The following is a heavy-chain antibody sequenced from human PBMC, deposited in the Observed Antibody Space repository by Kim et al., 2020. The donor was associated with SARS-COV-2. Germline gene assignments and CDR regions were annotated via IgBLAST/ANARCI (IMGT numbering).Heavy chain of an antibody. CDR2: ISYDGSNK. CDR3: ARGRGGYYFGALGEGAY. CDR1: GFTFSSYA. J-gene: IGHJ4*02. Sequence: GGSLRLSCAASGFTFSSYAMHWVRQAPGKGLEWVAVISYDGSNKYYADSVKGRFTISRDNSKNTLYLQMNSLRAEDTAVYYCARGRGGYYFGALGEGAYWGQGTLVTVSS. V-gene: IGHV3-30*04. D-gene: IGHD3-22*01.